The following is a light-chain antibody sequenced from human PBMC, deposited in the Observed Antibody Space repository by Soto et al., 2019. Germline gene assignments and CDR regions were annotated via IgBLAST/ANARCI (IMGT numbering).Light chain of an antibody. J-gene: IGKJ2*01. CDR3: QQYNSYSPVYT. CDR1: QSISSW. Sequence: DIQMNQSPSTLSASVGDRVTITCRASQSISSWLAWYQQKPGKAPKLLIYDASSLESGFPSRFSGSGSGTESTLTISSLQPDDFATYYCQQYNSYSPVYTFSQGTKLEIK. V-gene: IGKV1-5*01. CDR2: DAS.